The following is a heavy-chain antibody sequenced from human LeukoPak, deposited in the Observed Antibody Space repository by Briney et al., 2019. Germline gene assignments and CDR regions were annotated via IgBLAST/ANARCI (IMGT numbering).Heavy chain of an antibody. Sequence: SETLSLTCAVYGGSFSGYYWSWIRQPPGKGLEWIGEINHSGSTNYNPSLKSRVTISVDTSKNQFSLKLSSVTAADTAVYYCARLWFGELTNYFDYWGQGTLVTVSS. J-gene: IGHJ4*02. V-gene: IGHV4-34*01. CDR2: INHSGST. D-gene: IGHD3-10*01. CDR1: GGSFSGYY. CDR3: ARLWFGELTNYFDY.